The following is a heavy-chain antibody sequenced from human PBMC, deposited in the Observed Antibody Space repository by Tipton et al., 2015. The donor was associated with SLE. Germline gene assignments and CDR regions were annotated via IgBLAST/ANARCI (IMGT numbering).Heavy chain of an antibody. J-gene: IGHJ3*02. Sequence: LRLSCTVSGGSISSYYWSWIRQPPGKGLEWIGYTYYSGSTNYNPSLKSRVTISVDTSKNQFSLKLSSVTAADTAVYYCARGGSSDAFDIWGQGTMVTVSS. D-gene: IGHD1-26*01. V-gene: IGHV4-59*01. CDR1: GGSISSYY. CDR3: ARGGSSDAFDI. CDR2: TYYSGST.